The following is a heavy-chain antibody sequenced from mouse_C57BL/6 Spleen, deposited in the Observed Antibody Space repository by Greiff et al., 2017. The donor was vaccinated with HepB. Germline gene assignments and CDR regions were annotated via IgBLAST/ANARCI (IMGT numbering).Heavy chain of an antibody. Sequence: EVQLQESGGGLVKPGGSLKLSCAASGFTFSSYAMSWVRQTPEKRLEWVATISDGGSYTYYPDNVKGRFTISRDNAKNNLYLQMSHLKSEDTAMYYCARGDYGSSPFYWYFDVWGTGTTVTVSS. CDR2: ISDGGSYT. CDR3: ARGDYGSSPFYWYFDV. CDR1: GFTFSSYA. J-gene: IGHJ1*03. V-gene: IGHV5-4*01. D-gene: IGHD1-1*01.